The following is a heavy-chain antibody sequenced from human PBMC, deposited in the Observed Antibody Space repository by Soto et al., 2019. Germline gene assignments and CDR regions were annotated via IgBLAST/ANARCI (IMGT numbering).Heavy chain of an antibody. V-gene: IGHV4-30-4*01. Sequence: SETLSLTCTVSGGSVSGVDYFWSWIRQSPGRGLEWIGYIYYTGITHLNPSLKSRLTMAVDTSKNEFSLKLTSVSAADMAVYFCAREERKGIISWFDPWGQGTPVTVSS. CDR2: IYYTGIT. D-gene: IGHD2-21*01. CDR3: AREERKGIISWFDP. J-gene: IGHJ5*02. CDR1: GGSVSGVDYF.